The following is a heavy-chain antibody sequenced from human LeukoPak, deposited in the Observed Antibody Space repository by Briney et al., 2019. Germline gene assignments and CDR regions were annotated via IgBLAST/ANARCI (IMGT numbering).Heavy chain of an antibody. CDR1: GASVGSSGYY. V-gene: IGHV4-61*08. Sequence: SETLSLTCTVSGASVGSSGYYWSWIRQPPGGGLEWIGYIYYISNTNYNPSLKSRVTMSIYPSRNQFSLKVNSVTAADTAVYYCARTQSQSGSYRYYFGYWGQGTLVTVSS. CDR2: IYYISNT. D-gene: IGHD1-26*01. CDR3: ARTQSQSGSYRYYFGY. J-gene: IGHJ4*02.